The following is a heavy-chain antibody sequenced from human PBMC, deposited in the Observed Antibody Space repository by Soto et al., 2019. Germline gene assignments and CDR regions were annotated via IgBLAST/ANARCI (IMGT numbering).Heavy chain of an antibody. CDR3: ARAWYYDILTGPDY. Sequence: GGSLRLSCAASGFTFSSYSMNWVRQAPGKGLEWVSSISSSSSYIYYADSVKGRFTISRDNSKNTLYLQMNSLRAEDTAAYYCARAWYYDILTGPDYWGQGTLVTVSS. CDR2: ISSSSSYI. J-gene: IGHJ4*02. CDR1: GFTFSSYS. V-gene: IGHV3-21*01. D-gene: IGHD3-9*01.